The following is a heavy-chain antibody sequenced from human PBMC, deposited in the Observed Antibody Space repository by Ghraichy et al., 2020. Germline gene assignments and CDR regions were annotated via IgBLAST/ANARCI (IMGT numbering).Heavy chain of an antibody. CDR3: ARGSTVVRFNYYAGMDV. Sequence: GGSLRLSCVGSGFTFSDYSMNWVRQSPGKGLEWVSYITSSSRFISYADSVKGRFTISRNNPQDSLYLEMKSLRDEDTGVYYCARGSTVVRFNYYAGMDVWGQGTTVTVSS. J-gene: IGHJ6*02. V-gene: IGHV3-48*02. CDR2: ITSSSRFI. CDR1: GFTFSDYS. D-gene: IGHD4-23*01.